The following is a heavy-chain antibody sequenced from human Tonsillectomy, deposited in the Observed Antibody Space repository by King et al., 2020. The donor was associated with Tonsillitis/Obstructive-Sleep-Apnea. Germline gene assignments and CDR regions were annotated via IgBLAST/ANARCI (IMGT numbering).Heavy chain of an antibody. D-gene: IGHD3-22*01. V-gene: IGHV4-34*01. CDR2: INHSGST. J-gene: IGHJ5*02. Sequence: VQLQQWGAGLLKPSETLSLTCAVYGGSFSGYYWSWIRQPPGKGLEWIGEINHSGSTNYNPSLKSRVTITVDTSKNQFSLKLSYVTAADTAVYYWATAPTHYYDSSGNWFDPWGQGTLVTVSS. CDR1: GGSFSGYY. CDR3: ATAPTHYYDSSGNWFDP.